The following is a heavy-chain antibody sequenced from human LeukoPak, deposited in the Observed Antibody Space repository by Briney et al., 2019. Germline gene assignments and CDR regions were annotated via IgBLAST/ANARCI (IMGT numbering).Heavy chain of an antibody. CDR3: ARDIKGQYQDAFDI. CDR1: GFTFSSYA. D-gene: IGHD2-2*01. CDR2: ISGSGGST. Sequence: GGSLRLSCAASGFTFSSYAMSWVRQAPGKGLEWVSAISGSGGSTYYADSVKGRFTISRDNSKNSVYLQMNSLRAEDTAVYYCARDIKGQYQDAFDIWGQGTMVTVSS. J-gene: IGHJ3*02. V-gene: IGHV3-23*01.